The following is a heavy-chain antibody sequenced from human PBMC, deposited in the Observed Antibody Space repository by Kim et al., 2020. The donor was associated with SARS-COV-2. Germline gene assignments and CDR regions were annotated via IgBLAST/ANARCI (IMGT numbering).Heavy chain of an antibody. J-gene: IGHJ4*02. CDR2: INHSGST. V-gene: IGHV4-34*01. D-gene: IGHD3-22*01. Sequence: SETLSLTCAVYGGSFSGYYWSWIRQPPGKGLEWIGEINHSGSTNYNPSLKSRVTISVDTSKNQFSLKLSSVTAADTAVYYCARAKILNSYYYDSSGYLLFDYWGQGTLVTVSS. CDR3: ARAKILNSYYYDSSGYLLFDY. CDR1: GGSFSGYY.